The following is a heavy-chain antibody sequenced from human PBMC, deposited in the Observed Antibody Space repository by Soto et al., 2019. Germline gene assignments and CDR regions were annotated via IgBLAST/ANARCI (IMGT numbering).Heavy chain of an antibody. V-gene: IGHV3-23*01. CDR1: GFTFSSYA. CDR3: AKDKRMTTDPGGVWAAEYFQH. Sequence: GGSLRLSCAASGFTFSSYAMSWVRQAPGKGLEWVSAISGSGGSTYYADSVKGRFTISRDNSKNTLYLQMNSLRAEDTAVYYCAKDKRMTTDPGGVWAAEYFQHWGQGTLVTVSS. CDR2: ISGSGGST. J-gene: IGHJ1*01. D-gene: IGHD4-17*01.